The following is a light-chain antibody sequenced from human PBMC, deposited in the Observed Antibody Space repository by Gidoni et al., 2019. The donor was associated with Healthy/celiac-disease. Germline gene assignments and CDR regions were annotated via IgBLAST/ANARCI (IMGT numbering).Light chain of an antibody. J-gene: IGLJ2*01. CDR3: SSYTSSSTGV. V-gene: IGLV2-14*01. CDR2: DVS. Sequence: SALTQPDSVSGSPGQSITISCTGTSSDVGGYNYVSWYQQPPGKAPKLMIYDVSNRPSGVSNRFSGSKSGNTASLTISGLQAEDEADYYCSSYTSSSTGVFGGGTKLTVL. CDR1: SSDVGGYNY.